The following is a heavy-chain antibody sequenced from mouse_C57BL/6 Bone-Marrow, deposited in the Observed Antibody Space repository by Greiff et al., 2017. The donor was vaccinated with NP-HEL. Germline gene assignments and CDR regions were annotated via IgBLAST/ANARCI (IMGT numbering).Heavy chain of an antibody. V-gene: IGHV5-6*01. J-gene: IGHJ2*01. CDR3: ARRSGSSLFDY. CDR1: GFTFSSYG. CDR2: ISSGGSYT. Sequence: VQLQQSGGDLVKPGGSLKLSCAASGFTFSSYGMSWVRQTPDKRLEWVATISSGGSYTYYPDSVKGRFTISRDNAKNTLYLQMSSLKSEDTAMYYCARRSGSSLFDYWGQGTTLTVSS. D-gene: IGHD1-1*01.